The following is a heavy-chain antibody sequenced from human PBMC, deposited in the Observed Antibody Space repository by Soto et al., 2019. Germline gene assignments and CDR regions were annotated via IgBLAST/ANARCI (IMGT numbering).Heavy chain of an antibody. CDR1: GYTFAGFY. CDR2: INTDIGGT. CDR3: ARGGGTYYYDSSGYYVDY. D-gene: IGHD3-22*01. V-gene: IGHV1-2*02. Sequence: AASVKVSCKASGYTFAGFYMSWVRQAPGQGLEWLGWINTDIGGTNYAQKFQGRVTMTRDTSISTAYMELSRLRSDDTAVYYCARGGGTYYYDSSGYYVDYWGQGPLVTVSS. J-gene: IGHJ4*01.